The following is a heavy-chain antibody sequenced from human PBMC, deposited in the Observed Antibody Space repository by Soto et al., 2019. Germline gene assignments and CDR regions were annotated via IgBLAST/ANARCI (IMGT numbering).Heavy chain of an antibody. CDR2: IYYSASI. J-gene: IGHJ3*02. CDR3: ARSDYGGNFDAFDI. V-gene: IGHV4-31*03. CDR1: GGAISSGGYY. D-gene: IGHD4-17*01. Sequence: TLSLTCTGSGGAISSGGYYWNWILQHPGKGLEWIGYIYYSASIDYNPSLKSRVTISVDTSKNQFSLKLSSVTAADTAVYYCARSDYGGNFDAFDIWGQGTMVTVSS.